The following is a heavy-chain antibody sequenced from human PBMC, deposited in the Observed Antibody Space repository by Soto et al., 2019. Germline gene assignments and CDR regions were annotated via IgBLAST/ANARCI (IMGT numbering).Heavy chain of an antibody. D-gene: IGHD1-7*01. Sequence: QVQLQESGPGLVKPSQTPSLTCTVSGGSISSGNYYWSWIRQPPGKGLEWIGFISYSGSTYYNASLKSRVTISVDTSKNQFSLNLSFVTAADTAVYYCATMGTPATGLYYFDYWGQGTLVTVSS. J-gene: IGHJ4*02. V-gene: IGHV4-30-4*01. CDR1: GGSISSGNYY. CDR3: ATMGTPATGLYYFDY. CDR2: ISYSGST.